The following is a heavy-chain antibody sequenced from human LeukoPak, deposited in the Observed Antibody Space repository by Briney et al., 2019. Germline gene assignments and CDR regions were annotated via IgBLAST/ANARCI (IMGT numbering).Heavy chain of an antibody. D-gene: IGHD4-17*01. CDR2: ISFDGSRR. V-gene: IGHV3-30*18. J-gene: IGHJ4*02. CDR1: GFTFSDSG. Sequence: GRSLRLSCAASGFTFSDSGMHWVRQAPGKGLEWVAIISFDGSRRFYADSVRGRFTVSRDNSKNTLFLQMDSLSADDTGVYYCAKEGTDYGDYPYFFDYWGQGTLVTVSS. CDR3: AKEGTDYGDYPYFFDY.